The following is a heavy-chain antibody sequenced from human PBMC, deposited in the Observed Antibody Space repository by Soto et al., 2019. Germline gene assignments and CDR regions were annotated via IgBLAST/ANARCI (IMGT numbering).Heavy chain of an antibody. J-gene: IGHJ4*02. D-gene: IGHD3-3*01. CDR1: GYTFTNCG. Sequence: QVQLVQSGAEVKKPGASVKVSCKTSGYTFTNCGLSWVRQAPGQVLEWMGWISAYNGTTNYAQNFQGRVTMTTATPTSTAYMELRSLRSGDTAVYDCGRGGTTIYYWCQGTMVPVSS. CDR2: ISAYNGTT. CDR3: GRGGTTIYY. V-gene: IGHV1-18*01.